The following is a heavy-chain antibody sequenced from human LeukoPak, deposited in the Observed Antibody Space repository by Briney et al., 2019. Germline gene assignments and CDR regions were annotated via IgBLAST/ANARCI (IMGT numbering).Heavy chain of an antibody. V-gene: IGHV4-4*07. CDR3: AMYYYDSSGYYRDAFDI. J-gene: IGHJ3*02. Sequence: SETLSLTCSVSGGSISSHYWSWIRQPAGKGLEWIGRIYTSGSTNYNSSLKSRVTMSVDTSKNQFSLKLSSVTAADTAVYYCAMYYYDSSGYYRDAFDIWGQGTMVTVSS. CDR1: GGSISSHY. D-gene: IGHD3-22*01. CDR2: IYTSGST.